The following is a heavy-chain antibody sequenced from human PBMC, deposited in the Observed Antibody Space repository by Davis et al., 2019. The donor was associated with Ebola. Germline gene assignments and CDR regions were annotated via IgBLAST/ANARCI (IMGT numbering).Heavy chain of an antibody. J-gene: IGHJ4*02. D-gene: IGHD3-3*01. CDR3: ASYFWSGYKPSYYFDY. V-gene: IGHV4-39*01. CDR2: IYYSGGT. CDR1: GGSISSSSYY. Sequence: SETLSLTCSVSGGSISSSSYYWGWIRQPPGKGLEWIRSIYYSGGTYYNPSLKSRVTISVDTSKNQFSLKLSSVTAADTAVYYCASYFWSGYKPSYYFDYWGQGTLVTVSS.